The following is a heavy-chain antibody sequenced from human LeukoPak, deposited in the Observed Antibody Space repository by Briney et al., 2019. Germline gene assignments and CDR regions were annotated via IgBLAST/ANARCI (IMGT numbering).Heavy chain of an antibody. CDR1: GFTVGSNY. D-gene: IGHD6-6*01. J-gene: IGHJ4*02. Sequence: GGSLKLSCSASGFTVGSNYMSWVRQAPGKGLEWVSVIYSDDTTYYADSVKGRLTISRDNSKNTLHPQMNSLRAEDMAVYYCALSRYSSSSVWDFWGQGTLVTVSS. V-gene: IGHV3-66*01. CDR2: IYSDDTT. CDR3: ALSRYSSSSVWDF.